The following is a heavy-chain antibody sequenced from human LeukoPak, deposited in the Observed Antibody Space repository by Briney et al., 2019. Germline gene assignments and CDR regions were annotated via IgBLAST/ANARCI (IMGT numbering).Heavy chain of an antibody. J-gene: IGHJ3*02. Sequence: ASVKVSCKASGGTFSSYAISWVRQAPGQGLEWMGRIIPIFGTANYAQKFQGRVTITTDESTSTAYMELSSLRSEDTAVYYCASRSRDGCNWYAFDIWGQGTMVTVSS. CDR1: GGTFSSYA. CDR3: ASRSRDGCNWYAFDI. CDR2: IIPIFGTA. V-gene: IGHV1-69*05. D-gene: IGHD5-24*01.